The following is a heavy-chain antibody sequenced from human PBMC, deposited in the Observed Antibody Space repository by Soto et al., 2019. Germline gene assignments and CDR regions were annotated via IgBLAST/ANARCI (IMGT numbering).Heavy chain of an antibody. V-gene: IGHV4-59*01. D-gene: IGHD2-2*01. CDR1: GGSLSSYY. Sequence: PSETLSLTCTVSGGSLSSYYWSWIRQSPGKGLEWIGYIHYSGSTKSNPSLKSRVTISVDTSRNQVSLKLSSVTAADSAVYFCARARYQLLHPYYYGMDVWGQGTTVTVS. J-gene: IGHJ6*02. CDR2: IHYSGST. CDR3: ARARYQLLHPYYYGMDV.